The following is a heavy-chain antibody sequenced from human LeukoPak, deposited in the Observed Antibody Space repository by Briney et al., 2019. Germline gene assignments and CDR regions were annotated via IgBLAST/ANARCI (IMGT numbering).Heavy chain of an antibody. V-gene: IGHV7-4-1*02. CDR3: ARESLRFDI. D-gene: IGHD1-26*01. CDR2: INTGSGNP. J-gene: IGHJ3*02. CDR1: GYSFHSQG. Sequence: ASVKVSCKASGYSFHSQGMNWVGQAPGQGLEWMGWINTGSGNPTYAQGFTGRFVLSLDSSVSTAYLQISNLMPEDTAKYYCARESLRFDIWGQGTMVIVSS.